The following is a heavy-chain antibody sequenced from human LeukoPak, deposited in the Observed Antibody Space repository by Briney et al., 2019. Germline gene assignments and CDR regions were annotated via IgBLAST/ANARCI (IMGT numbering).Heavy chain of an antibody. V-gene: IGHV4-59*12. CDR1: GGSISSYY. Sequence: SETLSLTCTVSGGSISSYYWSWIRQPPGKGLEWIGYIYYSGSTNYNPSLKSRVTMSVDTSKNQFSLKLSSVTAADTAVYYCARDTERFPEGGDPSYYYYYMDVWGKGTPVTVSS. CDR3: ARDTERFPEGGDPSYYYYYMDV. J-gene: IGHJ6*03. D-gene: IGHD4-17*01. CDR2: IYYSGST.